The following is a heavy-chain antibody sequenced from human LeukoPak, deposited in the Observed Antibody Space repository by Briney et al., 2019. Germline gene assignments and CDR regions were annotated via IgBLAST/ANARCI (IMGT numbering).Heavy chain of an antibody. J-gene: IGHJ4*02. CDR3: ASLDYSYGFYYFDY. V-gene: IGHV4-39*07. CDR2: IYYSGST. CDR1: GGSISSSSYY. Sequence: SETLSLTCTVSGGSISSSSYYWGWIRQPPGKGLEWIGSIYYSGSTYYNPSLKSRVTISVDTSKNQFSLKLSSVTAADTAVYYCASLDYSYGFYYFDYWGQGTLVTVSS. D-gene: IGHD5-18*01.